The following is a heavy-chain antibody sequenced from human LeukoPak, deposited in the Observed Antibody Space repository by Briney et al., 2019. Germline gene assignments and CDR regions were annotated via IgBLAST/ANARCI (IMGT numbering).Heavy chain of an antibody. CDR2: IYYSGST. CDR1: GGSISSYY. CDR3: ARTYYDFWSGLRWFDP. J-gene: IGHJ5*02. Sequence: SETLSLTCTVSGGSISSYYWSWIRQPPGKGLEWIGYIYYSGSTNYNPSLKSRVTISVDTSKNQFSLKLSSVTAADTAVYYCARTYYDFWSGLRWFDPWGQGTLFTVSS. V-gene: IGHV4-59*01. D-gene: IGHD3-3*01.